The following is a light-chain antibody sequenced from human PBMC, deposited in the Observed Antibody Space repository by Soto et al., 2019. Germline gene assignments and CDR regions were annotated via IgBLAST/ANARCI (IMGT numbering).Light chain of an antibody. CDR1: QSISNY. CDR3: QQTYSSPET. Sequence: DIQMTQSPSSLSASVGDRVTITCRASQSISNYLNWFQQKPGNPPKLLIYAASTLQGGVPSRFSGSGSGTDFTLTISNLQPEDFATYYCQQTYSSPETFGQGTKVEI. V-gene: IGKV1-39*01. CDR2: AAS. J-gene: IGKJ1*01.